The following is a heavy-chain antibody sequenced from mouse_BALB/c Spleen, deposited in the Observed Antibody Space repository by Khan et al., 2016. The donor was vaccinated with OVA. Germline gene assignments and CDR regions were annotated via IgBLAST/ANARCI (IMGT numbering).Heavy chain of an antibody. CDR2: ISAGGRYT. D-gene: IGHD2-13*01. CDR1: GFTFSDYY. CDR3: ARGYYGDRFAD. V-gene: IGHV5-4*02. Sequence: EVELVESGGGLVKPGGSLKLSCAASGFTFSDYYMYWVRQTPEQRLEWIATISAGGRYTYYPDSVKGRFTISRDDAKNNLYLQMSSLKSEDTAMYYCARGYYGDRFADWGQGTLVTVSA. J-gene: IGHJ3*01.